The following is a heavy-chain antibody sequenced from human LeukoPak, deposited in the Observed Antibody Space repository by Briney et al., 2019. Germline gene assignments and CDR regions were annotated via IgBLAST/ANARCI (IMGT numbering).Heavy chain of an antibody. CDR2: IYGGDSK. CDR3: AKEDQGDFWSGYSRLFDY. J-gene: IGHJ4*02. Sequence: PGGSLRLSCAASGFSVSSNYMSWVRQAPGKALEWVSVIYGGDSKYYADSVKGRFTISRDNSKNTLYLQMNSLRAEDTAVYYCAKEDQGDFWSGYSRLFDYWGQGTLVTVSS. V-gene: IGHV3-53*01. D-gene: IGHD3-3*01. CDR1: GFSVSSNY.